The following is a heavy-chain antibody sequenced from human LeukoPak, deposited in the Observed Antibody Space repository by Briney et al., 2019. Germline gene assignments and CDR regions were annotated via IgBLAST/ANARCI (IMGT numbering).Heavy chain of an antibody. J-gene: IGHJ4*02. CDR3: GRGGAYYYDTSGYYFIDD. Sequence: GGSLRLPCAASGFTFSDYYMSWIRQAPGKGLEWVSYISSSGSTIYYADSVKGRFTISRDNSNNTVYLQMDSLRVEDTAVYYCGRGGAYYYDTSGYYFIDDWGQGTLVTVSS. D-gene: IGHD3-22*01. V-gene: IGHV3-11*04. CDR2: ISSSGSTI. CDR1: GFTFSDYY.